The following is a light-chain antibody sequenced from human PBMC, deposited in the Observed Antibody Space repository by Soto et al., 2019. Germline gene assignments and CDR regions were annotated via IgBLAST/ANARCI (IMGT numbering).Light chain of an antibody. Sequence: DLQMSQSPSSLSASIGDRVTITCRASQNIYKSVNWYQQKPGKAPKLLIFSASSLRSGVPSRFSGSGSGTDFTLTINTLQSDDFATYYCQQTFSPLPITFGQGTRLEIK. J-gene: IGKJ5*01. CDR1: QNIYKS. V-gene: IGKV1-39*01. CDR3: QQTFSPLPIT. CDR2: SAS.